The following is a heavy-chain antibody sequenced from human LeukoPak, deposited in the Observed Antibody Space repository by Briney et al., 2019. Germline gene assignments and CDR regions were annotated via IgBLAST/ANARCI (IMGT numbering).Heavy chain of an antibody. J-gene: IGHJ2*01. Sequence: PSETLSLTCTASGGSITNYYWSWIRQPPGKGLKWNGYIYYSGSTDYNPSLKSRVTISIDTSKSQFSLKLSSVTAADTAVYYCARRGSGASLEYYFDLWGRGTLVTVSS. V-gene: IGHV4-59*08. D-gene: IGHD1-14*01. CDR3: ARRGSGASLEYYFDL. CDR2: IYYSGST. CDR1: GGSITNYY.